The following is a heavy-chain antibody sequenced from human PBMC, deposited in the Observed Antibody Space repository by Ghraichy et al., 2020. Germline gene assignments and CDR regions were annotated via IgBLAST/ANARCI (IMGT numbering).Heavy chain of an antibody. V-gene: IGHV4-59*01. CDR2: IYYSGST. D-gene: IGHD2-15*01. Sequence: SETLSLTCTVSGGSISSYYWSWIRQPPGKGLEWIGYIYYSGSTNYNPSLKSRVTISVDTSKNQFSLKLSSVTAADTAVYYCARTRLLQSQSPTYYFDYWGQGTLVTVSS. CDR3: ARTRLLQSQSPTYYFDY. J-gene: IGHJ4*02. CDR1: GGSISSYY.